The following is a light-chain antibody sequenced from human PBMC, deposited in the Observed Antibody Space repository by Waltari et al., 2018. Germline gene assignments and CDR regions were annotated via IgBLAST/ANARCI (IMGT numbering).Light chain of an antibody. CDR3: QQRSTWPLT. CDR1: QNIGRH. Sequence: EIVLTQSPATLSLSPGERATLSCWASQNIGRHLAWYQQGHGQAPSLVIDDASNRATGIPARFSGSGSGTDFTLTISSLEPEDFAFYYCQQRSTWPLTVGGGTKVDIK. V-gene: IGKV3-11*01. J-gene: IGKJ4*01. CDR2: DAS.